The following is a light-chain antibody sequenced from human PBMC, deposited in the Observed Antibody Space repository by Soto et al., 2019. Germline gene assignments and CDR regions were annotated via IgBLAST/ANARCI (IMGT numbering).Light chain of an antibody. J-gene: IGKJ1*01. Sequence: EIEMTQSPATLSVSPGEGATLSCRASQSISSNLAWYQQKPGQAPRLLIYGASTRATDIPARFSGSGSGTEFTLTISSLQSEDFAVYYCQQYKDWPPSTFGQGTKVEIK. CDR2: GAS. V-gene: IGKV3-15*01. CDR1: QSISSN. CDR3: QQYKDWPPST.